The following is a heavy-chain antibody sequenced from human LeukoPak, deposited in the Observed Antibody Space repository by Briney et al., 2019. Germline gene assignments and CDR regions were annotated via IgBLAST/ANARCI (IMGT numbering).Heavy chain of an antibody. D-gene: IGHD2-2*01. CDR3: ARDRGYCSSTSCYVGAFDI. V-gene: IGHV1-2*04. Sequence: ASVKVSCKASGYTFTGYYMHWVRQAPGQGLEWMGWINPNSGGTNYAQKFQGWVTMTRDTSISTAYMELSRLRSDDTAVYYCARDRGYCSSTSCYVGAFDIWGQGTMVTVSS. CDR1: GYTFTGYY. CDR2: INPNSGGT. J-gene: IGHJ3*02.